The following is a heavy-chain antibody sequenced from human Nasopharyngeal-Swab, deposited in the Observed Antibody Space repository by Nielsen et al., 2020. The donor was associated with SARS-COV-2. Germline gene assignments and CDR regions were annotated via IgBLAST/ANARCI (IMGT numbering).Heavy chain of an antibody. CDR2: ISTDGSGT. D-gene: IGHD2-15*01. J-gene: IGHJ4*02. Sequence: GGSLRLSCSASGFTFSSYLMHWVRQLPGKGLVWVSRISTDGSGTNYADSVKGRFTVSRDNAKNTLYLQMNSLRAEDTAVYYCARREGFCSGGTCYLDYWGQGTLVTVSS. CDR1: GFTFSSYL. V-gene: IGHV3-74*01. CDR3: ARREGFCSGGTCYLDY.